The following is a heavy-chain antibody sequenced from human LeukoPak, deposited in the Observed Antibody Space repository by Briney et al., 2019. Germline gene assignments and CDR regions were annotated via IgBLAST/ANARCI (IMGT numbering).Heavy chain of an antibody. D-gene: IGHD1-14*01. CDR1: GFTFSGYT. CDR2: ISSSGLYI. J-gene: IGHJ4*02. Sequence: GGSLRLSCTVSGFTFSGYTMHWVRQAPGKGLEWVSSISSSGLYIYFADSLKGRFTISRDNAKNSLYLQVNSLRAEDTAVYYCARGFEPDYFDYWGQGTLVTVSS. V-gene: IGHV3-21*01. CDR3: ARGFEPDYFDY.